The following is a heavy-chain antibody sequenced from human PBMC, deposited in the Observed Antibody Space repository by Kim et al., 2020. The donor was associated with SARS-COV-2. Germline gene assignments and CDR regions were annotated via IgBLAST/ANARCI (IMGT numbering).Heavy chain of an antibody. CDR2: INHSGST. Sequence: SETLSLTCAVYGGSFSGYYWSWIRQPPGKGLEWIGEINHSGSTNYNPSLKSRVTISVDTSKNQFSLKLSSVTAADTAVYYCARAIRGEYGSSWFDSNGYYYYGMDVWGQGTTVTVSS. CDR1: GGSFSGYY. V-gene: IGHV4-34*01. CDR3: ARAIRGEYGSSWFDSNGYYYYGMDV. J-gene: IGHJ6*02. D-gene: IGHD6-13*01.